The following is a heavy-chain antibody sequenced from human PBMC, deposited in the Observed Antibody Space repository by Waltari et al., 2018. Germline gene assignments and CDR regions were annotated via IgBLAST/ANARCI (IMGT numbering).Heavy chain of an antibody. CDR3: ATDYYDSSGFDY. CDR2: CDPEDGET. D-gene: IGHD3-22*01. CDR1: GYTLTELS. J-gene: IGHJ4*02. Sequence: QVQLVQSGAEVKKPGASVKVSCKVSGYTLTELSMHWVRQAPGKGLEWMGGCDPEDGETSYAQKFQGRVTMTEDTSTDTAYMELSSLRSEDTAVYYCATDYYDSSGFDYWGQGTLVTVSS. V-gene: IGHV1-24*01.